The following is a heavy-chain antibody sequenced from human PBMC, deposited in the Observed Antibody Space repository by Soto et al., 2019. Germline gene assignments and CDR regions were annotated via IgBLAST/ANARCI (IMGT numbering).Heavy chain of an antibody. Sequence: GASVKVSCKASGGTFSNYGITWVRQAPRQGLEWMGAILPMFGKTNYAQKFQGRITIIADKSPETVYLELSSLRSDDTAVYFCARVVKVGTGYGMDVWGQGTTVTVSS. D-gene: IGHD2-15*01. J-gene: IGHJ6*02. CDR2: ILPMFGKT. CDR3: ARVVKVGTGYGMDV. CDR1: GGTFSNYG. V-gene: IGHV1-69*06.